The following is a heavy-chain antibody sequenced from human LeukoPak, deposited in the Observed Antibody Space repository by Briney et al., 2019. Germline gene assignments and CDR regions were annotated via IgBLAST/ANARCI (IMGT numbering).Heavy chain of an antibody. CDR3: ARGGGIVVVPAAIKGSFYMDV. V-gene: IGHV4-61*10. D-gene: IGHD2-2*01. CDR1: GDSISSISYY. J-gene: IGHJ6*03. CDR2: IYYSGST. Sequence: SQTLSLTCTVFGDSISSISYYWSWIRQPAGKGLEWIGYIYYSGSTNYNPSLKSRVTISVDTSKNQFSLKLSSVTAADTAVYYCARGGGIVVVPAAIKGSFYMDVWGKGTTVTVSS.